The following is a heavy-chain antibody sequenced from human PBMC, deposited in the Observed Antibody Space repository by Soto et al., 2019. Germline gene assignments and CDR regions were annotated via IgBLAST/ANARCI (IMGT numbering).Heavy chain of an antibody. V-gene: IGHV1-69*12. J-gene: IGHJ4*02. CDR1: GGTLSSYS. CDR3: ATSPLYYSGICY. CDR2: IIPIFGTA. D-gene: IGHD1-26*01. Sequence: QVQLVQSGAEVKKPGSSVKVSCQASGGTLSSYSISWVRQAPGQGFEWMGGIIPIFGTANYAQKFQGRVTITADESTSTAYMELSSLRSEDTAVYYCATSPLYYSGICYWGQGTLVTVSS.